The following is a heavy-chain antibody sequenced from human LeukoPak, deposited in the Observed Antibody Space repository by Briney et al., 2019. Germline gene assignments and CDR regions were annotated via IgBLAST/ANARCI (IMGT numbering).Heavy chain of an antibody. CDR3: AREFLLVGRYYYYMDV. J-gene: IGHJ6*03. Sequence: PSETLPLTCTVSGGSISSGSYYWSWTRQPAGKGLEWIGRIYTSGSTNYNPSLKSRVTISVDTSKNQFSLKLSSVTAADTAVYYCAREFLLVGRYYYYMDVWGKGTTVTVSS. V-gene: IGHV4-61*02. CDR2: IYTSGST. CDR1: GGSISSGSYY. D-gene: IGHD6-6*01.